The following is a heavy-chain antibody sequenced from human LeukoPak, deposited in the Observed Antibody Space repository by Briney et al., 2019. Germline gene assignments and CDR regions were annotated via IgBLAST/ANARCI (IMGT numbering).Heavy chain of an antibody. CDR1: GYSFTSYW. V-gene: IGHV5-51*01. J-gene: IGHJ3*02. CDR2: IYPGDSDT. D-gene: IGHD5-24*01. Sequence: GESLKISCKGSGYSFTSYWIGWVRQMPGKGLEWMGIIYPGDSDTRYSPPFQGQVTISADKSISNAYPQWSSLKASDTAMYYCARHVRLSRWLQCSAFDIWGQGTMVTVSS. CDR3: ARHVRLSRWLQCSAFDI.